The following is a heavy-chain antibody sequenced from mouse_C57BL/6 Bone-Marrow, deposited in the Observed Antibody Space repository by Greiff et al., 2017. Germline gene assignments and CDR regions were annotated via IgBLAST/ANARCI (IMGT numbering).Heavy chain of an antibody. CDR1: GFNIKDDY. CDR2: TDPANGDT. J-gene: IGHJ2*01. CDR3: TTVLYGRFDY. V-gene: IGHV14-4*01. Sequence: VKLQESGAELVRPGASVKLSCTASGFNIKDDYMHWVKQRPAQGLEWIGWTDPANGDTEYASKFQGMATITAYTSSNTAYLQLSSLTSEDTAVYYCTTVLYGRFDYWGQGTTLTVSS. D-gene: IGHD1-1*02.